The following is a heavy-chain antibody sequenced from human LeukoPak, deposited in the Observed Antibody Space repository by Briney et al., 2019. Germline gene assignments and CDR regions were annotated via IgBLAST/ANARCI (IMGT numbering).Heavy chain of an antibody. Sequence: GGSLRLSCAASGFTFSSYAMTWVRQAPGKGLEWVSGISGSGGSTYKADSVKGRFTISRDNSKNTLHLQMNSLRAEDTAVYYCAKGDTGYYPDYFDYWGQGTLVTVS. CDR2: ISGSGGST. CDR1: GFTFSSYA. V-gene: IGHV3-23*01. D-gene: IGHD3-9*01. J-gene: IGHJ4*02. CDR3: AKGDTGYYPDYFDY.